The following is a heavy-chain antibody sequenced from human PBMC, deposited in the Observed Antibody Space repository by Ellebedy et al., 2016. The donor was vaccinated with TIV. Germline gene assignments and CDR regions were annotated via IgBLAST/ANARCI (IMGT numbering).Heavy chain of an antibody. D-gene: IGHD4-17*01. CDR2: IYYSGST. V-gene: IGHV4-31*03. CDR1: GGSISSGGYY. CDR3: ARGRAVTKRYFDY. Sequence: SETLSLXXTVSGGSISSGGYYWSWIRQHPGKGLEWIGYIYYSGSTYYNPSLKSRVTISVDTSKNQFSLKLSSVTAADTAVYYCARGRAVTKRYFDYWGQGTLVTVSS. J-gene: IGHJ4*02.